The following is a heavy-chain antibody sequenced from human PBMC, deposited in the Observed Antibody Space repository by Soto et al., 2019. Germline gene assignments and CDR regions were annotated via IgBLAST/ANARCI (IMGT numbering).Heavy chain of an antibody. Sequence: QVQLQQWGAGLLKPSETLSLTCAVYGGSFSGYYWSWIRQPPGKGLEWIGEINHSGSTNSNPSLKSRVTISVDTSKNEFSLKLSSVTAADTAVYYCARVVWGSYSDDYGMDVWGQGTTVTVSS. J-gene: IGHJ6*02. CDR3: ARVVWGSYSDDYGMDV. CDR2: INHSGST. D-gene: IGHD1-26*01. CDR1: GGSFSGYY. V-gene: IGHV4-34*01.